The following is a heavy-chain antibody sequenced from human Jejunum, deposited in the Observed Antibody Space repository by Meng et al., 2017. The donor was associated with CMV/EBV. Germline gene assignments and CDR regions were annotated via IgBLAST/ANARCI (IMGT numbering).Heavy chain of an antibody. CDR2: IFYSGST. J-gene: IGHJ4*02. CDR1: GHSISSNNYY. CDR3: ARWQRFTSGYYFDY. D-gene: IGHD3-22*01. V-gene: IGHV4-39*07. Sequence: SGHSISSNNYYWGWIRQPPGRGLEWIWSIFYSGSTSYSPSLKSRVSISVDTSENQFSMKMSSVTAADTAIYYCARWQRFTSGYYFDYWGLGTLVTVSS.